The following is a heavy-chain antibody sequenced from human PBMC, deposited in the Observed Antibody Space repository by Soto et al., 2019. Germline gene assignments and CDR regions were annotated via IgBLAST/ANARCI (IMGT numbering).Heavy chain of an antibody. J-gene: IGHJ6*03. CDR2: IYYSGST. D-gene: IGHD2-2*01. Sequence: QVQLQESGPGLVKPSETLSLTCTVSGGSISSYYWSWIRQPPGKGLEWIGYIYYSGSTNYNPSLTSRVTISVDTSKNQFSLKLSSVTAADTAVYYCARSGPAATVYYYYYMDVWGKGTTVTVSS. CDR3: ARSGPAATVYYYYYMDV. CDR1: GGSISSYY. V-gene: IGHV4-59*01.